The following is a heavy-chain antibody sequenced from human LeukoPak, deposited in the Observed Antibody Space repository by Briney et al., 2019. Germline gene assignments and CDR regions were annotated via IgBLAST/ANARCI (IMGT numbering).Heavy chain of an antibody. J-gene: IGHJ4*02. CDR2: ISYDGSNK. V-gene: IGHV3-30*18. CDR1: GFTFSSYS. CDR3: AKDTPPGYSSGWTPGY. Sequence: PGGSLRLSCAASGFTFSSYSMHWVRQAPGKGLEWVAVISYDGSNKYYADSVKGRFTISRDNSKNTLYLQMNSLRAEDTAVYYCAKDTPPGYSSGWTPGYWGQGTLVTVSS. D-gene: IGHD6-19*01.